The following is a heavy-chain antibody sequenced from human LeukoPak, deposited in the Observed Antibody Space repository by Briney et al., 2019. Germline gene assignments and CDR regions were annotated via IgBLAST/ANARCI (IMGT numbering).Heavy chain of an antibody. CDR3: ARDLISIVVVPAAPGAEYYYYYYGMDV. CDR1: GFTFSSYA. Sequence: GGSLRLSCAASGFTFSSYAMSWVRQAPGKGLEWVSSISSSSSYIYYADSVKGRFTISRDNAKNSLYLQMNSLRAEDTAVYYCARDLISIVVVPAAPGAEYYYYYYGMDVWGQGTTVTVFS. D-gene: IGHD2-2*01. V-gene: IGHV3-21*01. CDR2: ISSSSSYI. J-gene: IGHJ6*02.